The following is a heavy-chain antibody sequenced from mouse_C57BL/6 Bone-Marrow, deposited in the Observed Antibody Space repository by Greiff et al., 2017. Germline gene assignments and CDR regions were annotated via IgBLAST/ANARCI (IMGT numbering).Heavy chain of an antibody. V-gene: IGHV6-3*01. J-gene: IGHJ4*01. CDR2: IRLKSDNYAT. D-gene: IGHD1-1*01. CDR3: TWYYGSSYAMDY. CDR1: GFTFSNYW. Sequence: EVKLMESGGGLVQPGGSMTLSCVASGFTFSNYWMNWVRQSPEKGLEWVAQIRLKSDNYATHYAESVKGRFTISRDDSKSSVYLQMNNLRAEDTGIYYCTWYYGSSYAMDYWGQGTSVTVSS.